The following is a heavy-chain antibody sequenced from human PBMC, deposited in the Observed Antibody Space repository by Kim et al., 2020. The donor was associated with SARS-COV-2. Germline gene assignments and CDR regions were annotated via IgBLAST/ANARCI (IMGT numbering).Heavy chain of an antibody. Sequence: TNYSPSFQGHGTITAEKSITTAYLQWSSLKASDTAMYYCARQRGNYGMDVWGQGTTVTVSS. D-gene: IGHD6-25*01. J-gene: IGHJ6*02. V-gene: IGHV5-10-1*01. CDR2: T. CDR3: ARQRGNYGMDV.